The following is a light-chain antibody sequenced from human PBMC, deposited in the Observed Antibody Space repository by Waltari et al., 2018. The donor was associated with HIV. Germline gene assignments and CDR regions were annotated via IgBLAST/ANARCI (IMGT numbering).Light chain of an antibody. CDR1: QSVGNQ. V-gene: IGKV3-11*01. CDR2: DAS. CDR3: QQHTSWPLT. Sequence: IVLTQYPATLSLSPGERAAISCRDSQSVGNQLSWYQQKPGQAPRLLINDASNRAPGIPGRFSATGSGTDFTLTINSLESEDFAIYYCQQHTSWPLTFGGGTKVEIK. J-gene: IGKJ4*01.